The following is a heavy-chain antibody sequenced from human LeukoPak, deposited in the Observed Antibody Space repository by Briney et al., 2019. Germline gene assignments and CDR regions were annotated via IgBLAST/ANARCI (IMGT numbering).Heavy chain of an antibody. CDR2: IYYSGST. V-gene: IGHV4-39*01. CDR3: ARIGYNWNDGASFDY. Sequence: PSETLSLTCTVSGGSIGSSSYYWGWIRQPPGKGLEWIGSIYYSGSTYYNPSLKSRVTISVDTSKNQFSLKLSSVTAADTAVYYCARIGYNWNDGASFDYWGQGTLVTVSS. J-gene: IGHJ4*02. D-gene: IGHD1-20*01. CDR1: GGSIGSSSYY.